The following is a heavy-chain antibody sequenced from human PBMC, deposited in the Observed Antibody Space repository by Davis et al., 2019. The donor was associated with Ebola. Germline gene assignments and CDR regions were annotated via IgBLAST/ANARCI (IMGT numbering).Heavy chain of an antibody. CDR3: ARGVYDYGLDY. CDR1: GGSFSGYY. J-gene: IGHJ4*02. V-gene: IGHV4-34*01. D-gene: IGHD4-17*01. CDR2: INHSGST. Sequence: PSETLSLTCAVYGGSFSGYYWSWIRQPPGKGLEWIGEINHSGSTNYNPSLKSRVTISVDTSKNQFSLKLSSVTAADTAVYYCARGVYDYGLDYWGQGTLVTVSS.